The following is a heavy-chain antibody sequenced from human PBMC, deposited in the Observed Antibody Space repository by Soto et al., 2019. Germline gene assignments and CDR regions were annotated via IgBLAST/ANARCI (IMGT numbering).Heavy chain of an antibody. V-gene: IGHV4-31*03. CDR2: IYYSGSA. CDR3: ARDIASAGTNWFDP. D-gene: IGHD6-13*01. CDR1: GGSISSGGYY. Sequence: SETLSLTCTVSGGSISSGGYYWSWIRQRPGQGLEWIGYIYYSGSAYYNPSLKSRVTISVDTSKNQFSLKLSSVTAADTAVYYCARDIASAGTNWFDPWGQGTLVTVSS. J-gene: IGHJ5*02.